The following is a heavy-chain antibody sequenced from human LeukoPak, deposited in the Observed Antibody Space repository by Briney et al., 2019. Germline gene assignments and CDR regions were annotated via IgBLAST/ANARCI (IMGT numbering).Heavy chain of an antibody. Sequence: PSETLSLTCTVSGGSISSSSYYWSWIRQPPGKGLEWIGYIYYSGSTNYNPSLKSRVTISVDTSKNQFSLKLSSVTAADTAVYYCARRNSGTHTFDYWGQGTLVTVSS. CDR2: IYYSGST. J-gene: IGHJ4*02. D-gene: IGHD1/OR15-1a*01. V-gene: IGHV4-61*01. CDR1: GGSISSSSYY. CDR3: ARRNSGTHTFDY.